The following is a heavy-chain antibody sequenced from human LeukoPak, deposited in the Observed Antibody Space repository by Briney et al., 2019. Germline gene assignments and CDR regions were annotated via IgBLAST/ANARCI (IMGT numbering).Heavy chain of an antibody. V-gene: IGHV3-23*01. CDR1: GIMFSDSA. D-gene: IGHD6-19*01. Sequence: PRGFLRLSCAASGIMFSDSAMYWVRQAPGKGLECVAVITDNYNTYYGDSVKGRFTVSRDNSKKTLYLQMNSLRVDDTALYHCVKGACSSGCSGNYWGQGTRVIVSS. J-gene: IGHJ4*02. CDR3: VKGACSSGCSGNY. CDR2: ITDNYNT.